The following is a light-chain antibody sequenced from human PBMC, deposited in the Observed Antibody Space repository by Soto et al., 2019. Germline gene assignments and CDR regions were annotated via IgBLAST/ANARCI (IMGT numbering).Light chain of an antibody. CDR2: EAS. Sequence: DIQMTQSPSSLSASVGDRVTITCRASQGVRSDVAWYQQKPGKAPERLIYEASTLQSGVPSRFSGSRSGTEFTLTISSLQPEDFATYYCQQHNSYPRTFGQGTKVEIK. J-gene: IGKJ1*01. CDR1: QGVRSD. V-gene: IGKV1-17*01. CDR3: QQHNSYPRT.